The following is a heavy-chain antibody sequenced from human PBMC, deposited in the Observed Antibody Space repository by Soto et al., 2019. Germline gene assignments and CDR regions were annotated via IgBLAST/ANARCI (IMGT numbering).Heavy chain of an antibody. CDR2: IYHSGTT. J-gene: IGHJ5*02. Sequence: SETLSLTCAVSCGSVSDNNWWSWLRQSPGRGLEWIGEIYHSGTTSYNPSLKSRVTMSVDYSKNQFSLNLNFVTAADTAVYYCARNQSIPTAEMSNWLDPWGQGTQVTVSS. CDR1: CGSVSDNNW. D-gene: IGHD2-2*01. V-gene: IGHV4-4*02. CDR3: ARNQSIPTAEMSNWLDP.